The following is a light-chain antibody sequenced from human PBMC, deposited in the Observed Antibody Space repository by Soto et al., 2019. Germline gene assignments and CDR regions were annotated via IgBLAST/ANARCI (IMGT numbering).Light chain of an antibody. CDR2: GVS. Sequence: DIQMTQSPSSLSASVGDRVTITCRTSQSVTNSLNWYQQKPGKAPQLLIYGVSSLQSGVPSRFSGSGSGTDFPLTIRSLQFEDFAPYYCQQSSGIPRTFGQGTKVDIK. V-gene: IGKV1-39*01. J-gene: IGKJ1*01. CDR1: QSVTNS. CDR3: QQSSGIPRT.